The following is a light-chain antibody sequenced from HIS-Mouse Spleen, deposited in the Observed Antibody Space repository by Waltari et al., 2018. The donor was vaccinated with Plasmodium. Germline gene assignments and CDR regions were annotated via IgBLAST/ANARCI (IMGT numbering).Light chain of an antibody. Sequence: DIQMTQSPSSLSASVGDRVTITCRASQSISSYFNWYQQKPGKAPKLLIYAASSLQSGVPSRFSGSGSGTDFTLTNSSLQPEDFATYYCQQRHTFGQGTKLEIK. J-gene: IGKJ2*01. CDR3: QQRHT. CDR2: AAS. V-gene: IGKV1-39*01. CDR1: QSISSY.